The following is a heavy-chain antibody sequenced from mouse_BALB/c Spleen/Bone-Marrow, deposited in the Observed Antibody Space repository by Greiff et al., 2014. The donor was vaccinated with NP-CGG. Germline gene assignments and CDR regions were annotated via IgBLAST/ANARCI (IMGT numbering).Heavy chain of an antibody. Sequence: EVQLVESGGGLVQPGGSLRLSCTTSGFTFTDYFMTWVRQPPGKALEWLGFIRNKPNGYTTEYNPSVKGRFTISRDNSQGILYLQMNTLRAEDSAIYYCARDYSGYFDFWGRGTTLTVSS. V-gene: IGHV7-3*02. J-gene: IGHJ2*01. CDR3: ARDYSGYFDF. CDR1: GFTFTDYF. CDR2: IRNKPNGYTT. D-gene: IGHD5-1*01.